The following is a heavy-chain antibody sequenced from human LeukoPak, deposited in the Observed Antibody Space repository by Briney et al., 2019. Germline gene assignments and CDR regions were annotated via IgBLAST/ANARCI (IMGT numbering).Heavy chain of an antibody. CDR3: AREGGIVVVSPGAFDI. J-gene: IGHJ3*02. CDR2: MSHSGYP. Sequence: PSETLSLTCAVYGGSFSGYSWTWIRQPPGKELEWIGEMSHSGYPNYNPSLKSRVAISVDTSKNQFSLKLSSVTAADTAVYYCAREGGIVVVSPGAFDIWGQGTTVSVSS. V-gene: IGHV4-34*01. CDR1: GGSFSGYS. D-gene: IGHD2-21*01.